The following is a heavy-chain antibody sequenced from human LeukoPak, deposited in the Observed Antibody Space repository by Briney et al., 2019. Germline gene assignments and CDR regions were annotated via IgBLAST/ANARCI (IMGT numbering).Heavy chain of an antibody. Sequence: GGSLRLSCAASGFTFSTYAMHWVRQAPGKGLEWVAVISYDGSDKYYADSVKGRFTISRDNSKNTLYLQMNSLRAADTAMYYCVKSGSSGWYVLDYWGQGTLVTVSS. CDR2: ISYDGSDK. CDR3: VKSGSSGWYVLDY. V-gene: IGHV3-30*18. CDR1: GFTFSTYA. D-gene: IGHD6-19*01. J-gene: IGHJ4*02.